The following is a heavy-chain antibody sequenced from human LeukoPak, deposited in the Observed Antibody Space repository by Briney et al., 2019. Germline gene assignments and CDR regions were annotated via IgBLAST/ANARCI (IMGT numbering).Heavy chain of an antibody. J-gene: IGHJ4*02. CDR3: ARHAGTDSSSYYYFDH. CDR2: IYYIGST. V-gene: IGHV4-59*08. CDR1: GASLSTYY. D-gene: IGHD6-13*01. Sequence: SETLSLTCAVSGASLSTYYWSWIRQPPGKGLEWIGYIYYIGSTNYNPSLKSRVTISVDTPRNQYSLRLSSVTAADTAVYYCARHAGTDSSSYYYFDHWGQGTLVTVSS.